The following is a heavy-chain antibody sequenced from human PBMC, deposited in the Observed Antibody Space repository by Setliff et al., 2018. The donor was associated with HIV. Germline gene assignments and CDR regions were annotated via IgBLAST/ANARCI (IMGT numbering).Heavy chain of an antibody. J-gene: IGHJ4*02. Sequence: SETLSLTCTVSGGSISSYYWSWIRQPPGKGLEWIGNIHSSGSTNYNPSRKSRVTLSVDTSKNQFSLKLNSVTAADTAVYYCARGGLRVRGAIDSFDYWGQGTLVTVSS. V-gene: IGHV4-4*09. CDR3: ARGGLRVRGAIDSFDY. CDR1: GGSISSYY. CDR2: IHSSGST. D-gene: IGHD3-10*01.